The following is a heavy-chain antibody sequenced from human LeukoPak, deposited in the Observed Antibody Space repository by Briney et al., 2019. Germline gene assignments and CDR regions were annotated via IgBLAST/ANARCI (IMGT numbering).Heavy chain of an antibody. D-gene: IGHD4-17*01. CDR1: GGSISSGGYY. J-gene: IGHJ5*02. CDR3: ARVRDGDYGYIGFDP. Sequence: SETLSLTCTVSGGSISSGGYYWSWIRQHPGKGLEWIGYIYYSGRTYYNPSLKSRVTISVDTSKNQFSLKLSSVAAADTAVYYCARVRDGDYGYIGFDPWGQGTLVTVSS. V-gene: IGHV4-31*03. CDR2: IYYSGRT.